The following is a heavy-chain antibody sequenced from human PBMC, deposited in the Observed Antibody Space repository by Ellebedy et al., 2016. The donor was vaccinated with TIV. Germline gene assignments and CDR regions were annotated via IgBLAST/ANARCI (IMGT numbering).Heavy chain of an antibody. CDR2: IYNSGNT. CDR3: ARLITGGHSHYYNLDV. Sequence: SETLSLXXNVSGGSITNSYWSWIRQPAGKGLEWIGRIYNSGNTNYNPSLKSRVTMSVDTSKHHFSLKLSSVTAADTAIYFCARLITGGHSHYYNLDVWGEGTTVTVSS. D-gene: IGHD2-8*02. CDR1: GGSITNSY. V-gene: IGHV4-4*07. J-gene: IGHJ6*03.